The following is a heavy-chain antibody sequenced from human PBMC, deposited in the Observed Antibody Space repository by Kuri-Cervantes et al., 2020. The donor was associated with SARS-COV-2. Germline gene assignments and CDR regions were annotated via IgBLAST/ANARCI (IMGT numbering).Heavy chain of an antibody. CDR1: GFTFSSYA. D-gene: IGHD1-26*01. CDR2: ILYDGSNK. J-gene: IGHJ3*02. CDR3: ARDIVPVVATYDAFDI. Sequence: GESLKISCATSGFTFSSYAMSWVRQAPGKGLEWVAVILYDGSNKYYADSVKGRFTISRDNSKNTLYLQMNSLRAEDTAVYYCARDIVPVVATYDAFDIWGQGTMVTVSS. V-gene: IGHV3-30-3*01.